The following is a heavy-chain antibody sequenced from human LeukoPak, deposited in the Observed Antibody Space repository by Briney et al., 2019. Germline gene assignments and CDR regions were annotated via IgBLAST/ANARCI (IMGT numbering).Heavy chain of an antibody. CDR2: ISGSGGST. D-gene: IGHD6-19*01. CDR1: GFTFSSCA. Sequence: GGSLRLSCAASGFTFSSCAMSWVRQAPGKGLEWVSAISGSGGSTYYADSVKGRFTISRDNSKNTLYLQMNSLRAEDTAVYYCAKDHAGYSSGWYYFDYWGQGTLVTVSS. V-gene: IGHV3-23*01. CDR3: AKDHAGYSSGWYYFDY. J-gene: IGHJ4*02.